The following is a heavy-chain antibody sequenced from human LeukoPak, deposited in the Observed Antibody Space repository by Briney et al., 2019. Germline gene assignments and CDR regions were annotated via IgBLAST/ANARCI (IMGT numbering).Heavy chain of an antibody. CDR2: INHSGST. V-gene: IGHV4-34*01. CDR1: GGSFSGYY. J-gene: IGHJ4*02. D-gene: IGHD2-15*01. Sequence: PSETLSLTCAVYGGSFSGYYWSWIRQPPGKGLEWIGEINHSGSTNYNPSLKSRVTISVDTSKNQFSLKLSSVTAADTAVYYCAALGYCSGGSCYGQGDYWGQGTLVTVSS. CDR3: AALGYCSGGSCYGQGDY.